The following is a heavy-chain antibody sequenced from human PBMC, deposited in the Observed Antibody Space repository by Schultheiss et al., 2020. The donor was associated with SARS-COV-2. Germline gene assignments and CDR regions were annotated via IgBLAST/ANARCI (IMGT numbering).Heavy chain of an antibody. CDR3: ASGVRGYKIF. V-gene: IGHV3-23*01. Sequence: GESLKISCAASGFTFSGYAMSWVRQAPGKGLEWVSAISGSGGSTYYADSVKGRFTISRDNSKNTLYLQMNSLRAEDTAVYYCASGVRGYKIFWGQGTLVTVSS. J-gene: IGHJ4*02. D-gene: IGHD5-24*01. CDR2: ISGSGGST. CDR1: GFTFSGYA.